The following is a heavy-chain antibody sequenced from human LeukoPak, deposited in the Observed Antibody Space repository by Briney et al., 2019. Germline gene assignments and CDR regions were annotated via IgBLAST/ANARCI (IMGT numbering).Heavy chain of an antibody. Sequence: SETLSLTCTVSGGSISNYYWSWLRQPPGKGLEWIGYIYYSGSTNYSPSLKSRVTISLDTSKNQFSLRLSSVTAADTAVYYCTRDGPAVGGFDYWGQGALVTVSS. CDR2: IYYSGST. CDR3: TRDGPAVGGFDY. J-gene: IGHJ4*02. D-gene: IGHD6-13*01. CDR1: GGSISNYY. V-gene: IGHV4-59*01.